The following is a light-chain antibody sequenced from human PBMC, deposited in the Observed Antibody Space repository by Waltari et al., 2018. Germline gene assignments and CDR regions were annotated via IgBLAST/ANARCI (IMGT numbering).Light chain of an antibody. V-gene: IGLV2-14*03. J-gene: IGLJ2*01. CDR2: DVS. CDR1: SSNIGGYNY. CDR3: SSYIDSSTLEL. Sequence: QSALTPPASVSGSPGQSITLSCTGTSSNIGGYNYVSWYQQVPGKAPKLMIYDVSKRPSGVSSRFSGSKSGNTASLTISGLQAEDEADYFCSSYIDSSTLELFGGGTSLTVL.